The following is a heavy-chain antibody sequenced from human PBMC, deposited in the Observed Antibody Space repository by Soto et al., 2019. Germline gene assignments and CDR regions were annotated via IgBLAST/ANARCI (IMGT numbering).Heavy chain of an antibody. CDR3: TTASYITTITVTFEY. V-gene: IGHV3-49*03. CDR1: GFTFGDYA. Sequence: GGSLRLSCTASGFTFGDYAMSWFRQAPGKGLEWVGFIKSKAYGGTTEYAASVKGRFAISRDDSKSIAYLQINSLKTEDTAMYYCTTASYITTITVTFEYWGHGTLVTVSS. J-gene: IGHJ4*03. D-gene: IGHD3-22*01. CDR2: IKSKAYGGTT.